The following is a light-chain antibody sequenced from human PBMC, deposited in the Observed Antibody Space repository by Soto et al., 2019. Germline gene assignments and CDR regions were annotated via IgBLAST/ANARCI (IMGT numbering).Light chain of an antibody. CDR2: KAS. CDR3: LQDFHYPYT. J-gene: IGKJ5*01. CDR1: QTISSG. Sequence: DIQMTQSPSTLSGSVGDRVTITCRASQTISSGLAWYQQKPGKAPKLLIYKASTLKSGVPSRFSGSGSGTEFTLTISSLQPDDFATYYCLQDFHYPYTFGQGTRLEIK. V-gene: IGKV1-5*03.